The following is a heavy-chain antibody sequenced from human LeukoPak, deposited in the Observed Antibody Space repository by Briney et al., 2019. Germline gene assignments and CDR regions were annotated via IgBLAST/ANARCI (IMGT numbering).Heavy chain of an antibody. D-gene: IGHD3-10*01. J-gene: IGHJ6*02. CDR3: ARGGGGSGSYYNVYYYYGMDV. Sequence: ASVKVSCKASGYTFTSYGISWVRQAPGQGLEWMGWISAYNGNTNYAQKLQGRATMTTDTSTSTAYMELRSLRSDDTAVYYCARGGGGSGSYYNVYYYYGMDVWGQGTTVTVSS. CDR2: ISAYNGNT. V-gene: IGHV1-18*01. CDR1: GYTFTSYG.